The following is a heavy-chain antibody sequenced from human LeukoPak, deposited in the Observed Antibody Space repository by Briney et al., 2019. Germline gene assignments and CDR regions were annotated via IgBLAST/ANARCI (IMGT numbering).Heavy chain of an antibody. V-gene: IGHV3-33*01. CDR2: IWSDDRNK. CDR1: GFIFSIYL. J-gene: IGHJ4*02. Sequence: GGSVTHSCAVSGFIFSIYLMHCVRQAPGKGLEWVALIWSDDRNKYYADSVKGQFTIYRDNSKNTLYMQKNSQRGEHTPVHECARDYGSGACPDYWGQGTLVTVSS. D-gene: IGHD4-17*01. CDR3: ARDYGSGACPDY.